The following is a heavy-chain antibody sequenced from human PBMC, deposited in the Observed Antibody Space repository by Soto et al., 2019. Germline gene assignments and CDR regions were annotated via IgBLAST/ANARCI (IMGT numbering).Heavy chain of an antibody. CDR1: GGSFSGYY. CDR2: INHSGST. J-gene: IGHJ6*02. V-gene: IGHV4-34*01. Sequence: SETLSLTCAVYGGSFSGYYWSWIRQPPGKGLEWIGEINHSGSTNYNPSLKSRVTISVDTSKNQFSLKLSSVTAADTAVYYCARLRIAAAGTVGYRYYYGMDVWGQGTTVTVSS. CDR3: ARLRIAAAGTVGYRYYYGMDV. D-gene: IGHD6-13*01.